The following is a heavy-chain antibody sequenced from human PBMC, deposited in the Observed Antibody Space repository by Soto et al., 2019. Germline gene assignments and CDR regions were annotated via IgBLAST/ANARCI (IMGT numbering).Heavy chain of an antibody. D-gene: IGHD3-22*01. CDR3: ARHVTGYYYDSSGYYPNLDY. CDR1: GYSFTSYW. V-gene: IGHV5-51*01. CDR2: IYPGDSDT. Sequence: PGESLKISCKGSGYSFTSYWIGWVGQMPGKGLEWMGIIYPGDSDTRYSPSFQGQVTISADKSISTAYLQWSSLKASDTAMYYCARHVTGYYYDSSGYYPNLDYWGQGTLVTVSS. J-gene: IGHJ4*02.